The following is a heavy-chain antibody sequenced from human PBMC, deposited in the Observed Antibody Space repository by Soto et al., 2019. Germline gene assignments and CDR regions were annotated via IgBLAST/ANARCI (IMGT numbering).Heavy chain of an antibody. CDR2: MNPNNGNT. CDR1: GYTFTSYD. V-gene: IGHV1-8*01. J-gene: IGHJ1*01. Sequence: QVQLVQSGAEVKKPGASVKVSCKASGYTFTSYDISWVRQATGLGLEWMGWMNPNNGNTDYAPKFQGRVTMTMNTSIGTAYMELSSLRSEDTAVYYCARSPRNYYALGSYSYFRHWGQGTLVTVSS. D-gene: IGHD3-10*01. CDR3: ARSPRNYYALGSYSYFRH.